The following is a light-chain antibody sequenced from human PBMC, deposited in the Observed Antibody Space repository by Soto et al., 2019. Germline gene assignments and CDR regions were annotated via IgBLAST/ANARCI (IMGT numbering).Light chain of an antibody. CDR3: QQYYSSPLT. J-gene: IGKJ1*01. Sequence: EVVMTQSPATLSVSPGEGVTLSCRANQGIGDTLAWYQHKPGQAPRLVIYGASTRATGIPDRFSASGSGTDFTLTISRLEPEDFAVYFCQQYYSSPLTFGQGTKVDIK. CDR2: GAS. CDR1: QGIGDT. V-gene: IGKV3D-15*02.